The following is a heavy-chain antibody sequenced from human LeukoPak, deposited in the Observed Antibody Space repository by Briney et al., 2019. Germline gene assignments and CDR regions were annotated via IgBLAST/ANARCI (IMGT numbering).Heavy chain of an antibody. Sequence: PEGSLRLSCAASGFTFSSYSMNWVRQAPGKGLEWVSYISSSSSTIYYADSVKGRFTISRDNAKNSVYLQMNSLRVEDTAVYYCAREATGYSASWCDYWGQGTLVTVSS. CDR2: ISSSSSTI. CDR1: GFTFSSYS. D-gene: IGHD6-13*01. V-gene: IGHV3-48*01. CDR3: AREATGYSASWCDY. J-gene: IGHJ4*02.